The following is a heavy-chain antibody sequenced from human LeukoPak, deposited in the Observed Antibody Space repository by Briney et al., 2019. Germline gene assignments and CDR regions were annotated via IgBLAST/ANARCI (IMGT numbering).Heavy chain of an antibody. CDR1: GFTFSSYA. J-gene: IGHJ6*02. CDR3: ARGKGRGSWYVRNYCGMDV. V-gene: IGHV3-30-3*01. Sequence: PGRSLRLSCAASGFTFSSYAMHWVRQAPGKGLEWVAVISYDGSNKYYADSVKGRFTISRDNSKNTLYPQMNSLRAEDTAVYYCARGKGRGSWYVRNYCGMDVWGQGTTVTVSS. CDR2: ISYDGSNK. D-gene: IGHD6-13*01.